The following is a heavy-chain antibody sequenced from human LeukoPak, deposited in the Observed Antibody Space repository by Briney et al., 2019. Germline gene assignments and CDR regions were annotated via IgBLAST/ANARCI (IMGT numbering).Heavy chain of an antibody. CDR3: TRLSGGNSDSYYYGLDV. CDR2: IKTKAESYAT. J-gene: IGHJ6*02. V-gene: IGHV3-73*01. Sequence: PGGSLRLSCAASGFTFSGSAIHWVRQASGKGLEWVARIKTKAESYATAYVASVKGRFTIHRDDSKKAAYLQMDSLKTEETAMYYCTRLSGGNSDSYYYGLDVWGQGTTVTVSS. D-gene: IGHD4-23*01. CDR1: GFTFSGSA.